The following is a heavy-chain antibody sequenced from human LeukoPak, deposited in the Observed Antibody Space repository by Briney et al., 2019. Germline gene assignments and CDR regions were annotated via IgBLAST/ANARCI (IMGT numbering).Heavy chain of an antibody. V-gene: IGHV4-4*07. D-gene: IGHD2-2*02. CDR2: IYTSGST. J-gene: IGHJ3*02. CDR3: ARERLVVVPAAIRDAFDI. CDR1: GGSISSYY. Sequence: SETLSLTCTVSGGSISSYYWSWIRQPAGKGLEWIGRIYTSGSTNYNPSLKSRVTMSVDTSKNQFSLKLSSVTAADTAVYYCARERLVVVPAAIRDAFDIWGQGQWSPSLQ.